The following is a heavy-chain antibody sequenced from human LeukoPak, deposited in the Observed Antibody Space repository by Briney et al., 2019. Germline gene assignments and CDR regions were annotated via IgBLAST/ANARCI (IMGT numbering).Heavy chain of an antibody. Sequence: GASVKVSCKASGYTFTSYDINWVRQATGQGLEWMGYMNPNSGDTGYAQKFQGRVTMTRDTSISTAYMELSRLRSDDTAVYYCARGGSYNYYYYYMDVWGKGTTVTVSS. CDR2: MNPNSGDT. V-gene: IGHV1-8*01. CDR1: GYTFTSYD. J-gene: IGHJ6*03. D-gene: IGHD1-26*01. CDR3: ARGGSYNYYYYYMDV.